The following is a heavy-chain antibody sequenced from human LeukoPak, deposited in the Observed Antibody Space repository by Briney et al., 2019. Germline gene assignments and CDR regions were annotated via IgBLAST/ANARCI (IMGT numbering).Heavy chain of an antibody. D-gene: IGHD3-9*01. CDR3: ARSSHYDILTGYSEEDAFDI. CDR1: GFTVSSNH. CDR2: IYSGGST. J-gene: IGHJ3*02. Sequence: GGSLRLSCAASGFTVSSNHMSWVRQAPGKGLEWVSVIYSGGSTDYADSVKGRFTISRDTSKNTLYLQMNSLRVEDTAVYYCARSSHYDILTGYSEEDAFDIWGQGTMVTVSS. V-gene: IGHV3-53*01.